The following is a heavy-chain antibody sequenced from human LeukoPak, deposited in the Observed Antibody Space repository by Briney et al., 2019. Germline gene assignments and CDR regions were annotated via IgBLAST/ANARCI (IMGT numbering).Heavy chain of an antibody. CDR3: ARGRRYCSRGSCYDRSIDY. J-gene: IGHJ4*02. V-gene: IGHV1-3*01. CDR1: GYTFTSYA. CDR2: INAGNGNT. D-gene: IGHD2-15*01. Sequence: ASVKVSCKASGYTFTSYAMHWVRQAPGQRLEWMGWINAGNGNTKYSQKFQGRVTITRDTSASTAYMELSSLRSEDTAVYYCARGRRYCSRGSCYDRSIDYWGQGTLVTVSS.